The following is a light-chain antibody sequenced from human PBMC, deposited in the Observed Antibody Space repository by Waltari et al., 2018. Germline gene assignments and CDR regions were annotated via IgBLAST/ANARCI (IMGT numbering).Light chain of an antibody. J-gene: IGKJ4*01. Sequence: DIVMTQSPDSLALSLGERATINCKSSQSVLHSSNNKNYLAWYQQKPGQPPNLLIYWASTPESGVPDRFSGSGSGTDFTLTISSLQAEDVAVYYCQQYYNAPLTFGGGTKVEIK. V-gene: IGKV4-1*01. CDR1: QSVLHSSNNKNY. CDR3: QQYYNAPLT. CDR2: WAS.